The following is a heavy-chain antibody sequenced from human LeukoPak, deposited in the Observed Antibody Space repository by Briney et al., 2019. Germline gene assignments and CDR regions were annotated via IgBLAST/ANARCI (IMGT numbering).Heavy chain of an antibody. J-gene: IGHJ5*01. V-gene: IGHV3-23*01. CDR2: INANSGTR. D-gene: IGHD6-19*01. Sequence: PGGSLRLSCAASGFAFSVYAMSWLRQPPGKGLEWVSTINANSGTRSYAAPVRGRFTISRDNSKNTLYLQLNTLRADDTATYYCAKPISGGLAVTADWFHPWGQGTLVVVSS. CDR1: GFAFSVYA. CDR3: AKPISGGLAVTADWFHP.